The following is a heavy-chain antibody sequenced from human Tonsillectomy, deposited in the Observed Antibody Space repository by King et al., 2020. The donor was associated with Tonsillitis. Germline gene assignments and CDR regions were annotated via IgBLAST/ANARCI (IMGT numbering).Heavy chain of an antibody. J-gene: IGHJ6*02. V-gene: IGHV3-21*01. CDR3: AREPPYDILTGYYYYYGMDV. CDR2: ISSSSSYI. Sequence: VQLVESGGGLVKPGGSLRLSCAASGFTFSSYNMNWVRQAPGKGLEWVSSISSSSSYIYYADSVKGRFTISRDNAKNSLYLQMNSLRAEGTAVYYCAREPPYDILTGYYYYYGMDVWGQGTTVTVSS. CDR1: GFTFSSYN. D-gene: IGHD3-9*01.